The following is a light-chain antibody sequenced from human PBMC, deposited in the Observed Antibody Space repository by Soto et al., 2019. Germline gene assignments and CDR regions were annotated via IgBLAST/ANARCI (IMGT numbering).Light chain of an antibody. CDR1: SIDIGGYNF. J-gene: IGLJ3*02. CDR3: CSYVGSYTWV. V-gene: IGLV2-11*01. CDR2: DVS. Sequence: QSALTQPRSVSGSPGQSVTISCTGASIDIGGYNFVSWYKQHPGKAPKPMIYDVSKRPSGVPDRFSGSKSGNTASLTISGLQADDEADYYCCSYVGSYTWVFGGGTKVTVL.